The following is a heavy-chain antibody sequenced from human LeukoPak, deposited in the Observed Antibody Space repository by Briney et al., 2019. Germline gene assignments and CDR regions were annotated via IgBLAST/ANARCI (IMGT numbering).Heavy chain of an antibody. CDR3: ARDPPAYYYDSSGYYPHFDY. Sequence: SVKVSCKASGGTFSSYAISWVRQAPGQGLEWMGRIIPILGMANYAQKFQGRVTITADKSTSTAYMELSSLRSEDTAVYYCARDPPAYYYDSSGYYPHFDYWGQGTLVTVSS. J-gene: IGHJ4*02. CDR1: GGTFSSYA. D-gene: IGHD3-22*01. V-gene: IGHV1-69*04. CDR2: IIPILGMA.